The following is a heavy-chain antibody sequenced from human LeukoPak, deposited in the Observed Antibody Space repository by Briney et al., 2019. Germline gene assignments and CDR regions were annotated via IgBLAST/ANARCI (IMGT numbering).Heavy chain of an antibody. D-gene: IGHD3-22*01. J-gene: IGHJ4*02. Sequence: ASVKVSCKASGYTFTSYDINWVRQATGQGLEWMGWMNPNSGNTGYAQKFQGRVTMTRNTSISTAYMELSSPRSEDTAVYYCARDEKTYYYDSSGYYYDGWGQGTLVTVSS. CDR2: MNPNSGNT. CDR1: GYTFTSYD. CDR3: ARDEKTYYYDSSGYYYDG. V-gene: IGHV1-8*01.